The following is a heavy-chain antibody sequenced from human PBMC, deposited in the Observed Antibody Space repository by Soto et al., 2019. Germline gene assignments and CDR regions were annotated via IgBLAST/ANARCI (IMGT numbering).Heavy chain of an antibody. D-gene: IGHD6-13*01. V-gene: IGHV4-34*01. Sequence: PSETLSLSCAAYGGSFSSYDMSWIRQPPGKGLEWVGEINHSGGTNYNPSLKSRVNISVDTSKNQFSLKLSSVTAADTAVYYCARARIAEDDDWNNWFDPWGQGTLVTVSS. CDR1: GGSFSSYD. CDR2: INHSGGT. J-gene: IGHJ5*02. CDR3: ARARIAEDDDWNNWFDP.